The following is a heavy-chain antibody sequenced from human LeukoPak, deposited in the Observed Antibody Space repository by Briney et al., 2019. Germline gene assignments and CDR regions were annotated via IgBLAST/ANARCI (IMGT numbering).Heavy chain of an antibody. CDR1: GYTFTSYY. Sequence: GASVKVSCKASGYTFTSYYMHWVRQAPGQGLEWMGIINPSGGGTSYAQKFQGRVTMTRDTSTSTVYMELSSLRSEDTAVYYCARTYYDFWSGYYPPSDVYYGMDVWGQGTTVTVSS. V-gene: IGHV1-46*01. D-gene: IGHD3-3*01. CDR2: INPSGGGT. CDR3: ARTYYDFWSGYYPPSDVYYGMDV. J-gene: IGHJ6*02.